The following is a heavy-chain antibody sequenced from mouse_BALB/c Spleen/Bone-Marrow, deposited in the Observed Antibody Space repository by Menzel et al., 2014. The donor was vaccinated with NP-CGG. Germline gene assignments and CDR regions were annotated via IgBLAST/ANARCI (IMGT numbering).Heavy chain of an antibody. V-gene: IGHV2-2*02. CDR2: IWSGGST. CDR1: GFSLTSYG. CDR3: ARNGDYAMDY. J-gene: IGHJ4*01. Sequence: VQLVESGPGLVQPSQRLSITCAVSGFSLTSYGVHWVRQSPGKGLEWLGVIWSGGSTDYNAAFISRLSISRDNSKIQVFFKINSLQAKDTAIYYCARNGDYAMDYWGQGTSVTVSS.